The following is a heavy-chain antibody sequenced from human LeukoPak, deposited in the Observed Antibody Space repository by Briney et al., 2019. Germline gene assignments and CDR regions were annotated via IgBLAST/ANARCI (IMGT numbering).Heavy chain of an antibody. V-gene: IGHV4-4*07. CDR1: GGSISTYS. CDR2: IYSSGNS. J-gene: IGHJ5*02. Sequence: SKTLSLTCTVSGGSISTYSWSWIRQPAGKGLEWIGRIYSSGNSNYNPSLKSRVTISLDKSANQLSLRLSSVTAADTAVYYCARDPSRKFVGWFDPWGQGTLVTVSS. CDR3: ARDPSRKFVGWFDP. D-gene: IGHD2-15*01.